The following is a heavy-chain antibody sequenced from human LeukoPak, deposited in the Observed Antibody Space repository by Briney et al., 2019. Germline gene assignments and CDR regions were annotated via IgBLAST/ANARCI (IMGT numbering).Heavy chain of an antibody. CDR2: IYSDNT. V-gene: IGHV3-53*01. J-gene: IGHJ3*02. Sequence: GGSLRLSCTVSGFTVSSNSMSWVRQAPGKGLEWVSFIYSDNTHYSDSVKGRFTISRDNSKNTLYLQMNSLRAEDTAVYYCAKDCRELQYDAFDIWGQGTMVTVSS. D-gene: IGHD1-26*01. CDR3: AKDCRELQYDAFDI. CDR1: GFTVSSNS.